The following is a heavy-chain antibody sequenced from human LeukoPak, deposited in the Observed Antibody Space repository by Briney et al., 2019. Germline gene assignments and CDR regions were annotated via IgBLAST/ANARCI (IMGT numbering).Heavy chain of an antibody. J-gene: IGHJ4*02. V-gene: IGHV3-23*01. CDR2: IPSSGGST. D-gene: IGHD3-22*01. Sequence: GGSLRLPCAASGFTFNSYAMSWVRQAPGKELEWVSTIPSSGGSTYYADSVKGRFTISRDNSKNTLHVQMNSLRAEDTAVYYCAKHMGSSSGYYFPDWGQGTLVTVSS. CDR3: AKHMGSSSGYYFPD. CDR1: GFTFNSYA.